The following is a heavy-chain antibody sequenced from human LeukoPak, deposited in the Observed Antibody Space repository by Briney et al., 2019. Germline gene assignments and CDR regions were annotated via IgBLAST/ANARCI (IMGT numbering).Heavy chain of an antibody. CDR3: AKNLPPGYDYVWGSYHQAFDI. Sequence: GGSLRLSCAASGFTFSSYAMSWVRQAPGKGLEWVSAISGSGGSTYYADSVKGRFTISRDNSKNTLYLQMNSLRAEDTAVYYCAKNLPPGYDYVWGSYHQAFDIWGQGTMVTVSS. V-gene: IGHV3-23*01. CDR2: ISGSGGST. J-gene: IGHJ3*02. CDR1: GFTFSSYA. D-gene: IGHD3-16*02.